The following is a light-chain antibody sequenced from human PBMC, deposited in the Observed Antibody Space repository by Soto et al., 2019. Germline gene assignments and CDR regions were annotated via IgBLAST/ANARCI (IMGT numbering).Light chain of an antibody. CDR2: KAS. V-gene: IGKV1-5*03. Sequence: DIQLTQSHSTLSASVGERVTITCRASQSISSWLAWYQQKPGKAPKLLIYKASSLESGVPSRFSGSGSGTEFTLTISSLQPDDFATYYCQQYNSYGTFGQGTKVDIK. CDR1: QSISSW. CDR3: QQYNSYGT. J-gene: IGKJ1*01.